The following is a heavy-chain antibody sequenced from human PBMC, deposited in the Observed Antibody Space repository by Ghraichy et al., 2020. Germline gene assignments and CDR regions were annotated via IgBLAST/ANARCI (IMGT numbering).Heavy chain of an antibody. CDR2: IRESGDTT. CDR1: GFTFSSHA. D-gene: IGHD3-16*01. CDR3: ATAKLGIDMIFDN. Sequence: GGSLRLSCAASGFTFSSHAMSWVRQAPGQGPQWVSSIRESGDTTYFADSVKCRFTISRDNSKNTVYLQMNSLRVDDTAIYYCATAKLGIDMIFDNWGQGTQVTVSS. V-gene: IGHV3-23*01. J-gene: IGHJ4*02.